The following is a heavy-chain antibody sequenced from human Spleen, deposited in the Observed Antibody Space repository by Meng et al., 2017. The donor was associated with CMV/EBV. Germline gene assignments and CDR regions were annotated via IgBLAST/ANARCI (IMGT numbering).Heavy chain of an antibody. J-gene: IGHJ4*02. D-gene: IGHD3-22*01. CDR2: IRYDGSNK. V-gene: IGHV3-30*02. CDR1: GFTFSSYG. CDR3: AKKGEDYYYDSSGYYGWFDY. Sequence: GGSLRLSCAASGFTFSSYGMHWVRQAPGKGLEWVAFIRYDGSNKYYADSVKGRFTISRDNSKNTLYLQMNSLRAEDTAVYYCAKKGEDYYYDSSGYYGWFDYWGQGTLVTVSS.